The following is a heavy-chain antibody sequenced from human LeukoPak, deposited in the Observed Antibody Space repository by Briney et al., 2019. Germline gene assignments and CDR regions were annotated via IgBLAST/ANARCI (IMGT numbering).Heavy chain of an antibody. Sequence: ASVKVSCKASGYTFTSYGISWVRQAPGQGLEWMGWISAYNGNTNYAQKLQGRVTMTTDTSTSTAYVELRSLRSDDTAVCYCARTSSGYSFAFDYWGQGTLVTVSS. CDR2: ISAYNGNT. CDR1: GYTFTSYG. D-gene: IGHD3-22*01. J-gene: IGHJ4*02. CDR3: ARTSSGYSFAFDY. V-gene: IGHV1-18*01.